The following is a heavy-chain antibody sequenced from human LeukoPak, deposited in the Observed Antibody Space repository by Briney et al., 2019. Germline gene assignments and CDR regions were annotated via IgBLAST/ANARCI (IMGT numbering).Heavy chain of an antibody. CDR2: ILYDGSNK. CDR1: GFPFRSYA. D-gene: IGHD6-13*01. CDR3: ARAYESSSWLNGFDP. Sequence: PGESLRLSCAASGFPFRSYAMHWVRQAPGKGLEWVALILYDGSNKYYADSVKGRFTISRDNSKNALYLQMDSLRTEDTAVYYCARAYESSSWLNGFDPWGQGTLVTVSS. J-gene: IGHJ5*02. V-gene: IGHV3-30*01.